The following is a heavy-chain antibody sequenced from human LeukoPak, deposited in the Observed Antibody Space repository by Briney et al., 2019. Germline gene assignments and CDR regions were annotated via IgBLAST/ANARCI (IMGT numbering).Heavy chain of an antibody. CDR2: ISSSTI. V-gene: IGHV3-48*02. J-gene: IGHJ4*02. CDR1: GLTFSSYS. Sequence: GGSLRLSCAASGLTFSSYSINWVRQAPGKGLEWVSYISSSTISYADSVKGRFTISRDNANNSLYLQMNSLRDEDTAVYYCARGGTSSSLAYWGQGTLVTVSS. CDR3: ARGGTSSSLAY. D-gene: IGHD4-23*01.